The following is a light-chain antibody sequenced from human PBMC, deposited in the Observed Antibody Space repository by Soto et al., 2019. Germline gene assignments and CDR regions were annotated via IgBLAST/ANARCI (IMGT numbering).Light chain of an antibody. J-gene: IGKJ1*01. CDR1: QSVSSN. Sequence: EIVMPQSPATLSVSPGERATLSCRASQSVSSNLAWYQQKPGQAPRLLIHGASTRATGIPARFSGSGSGTEITLTISSLQSEDFAVYYCQQYNNWPWTFGKGTKVEIK. V-gene: IGKV3-15*01. CDR2: GAS. CDR3: QQYNNWPWT.